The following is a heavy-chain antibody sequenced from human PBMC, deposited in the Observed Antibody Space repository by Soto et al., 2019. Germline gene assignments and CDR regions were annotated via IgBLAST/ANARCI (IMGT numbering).Heavy chain of an antibody. J-gene: IGHJ3*02. CDR2: SNAGNGNT. CDR3: ARHRTPRGWYWGDAFDI. CDR1: GYTFTSYA. V-gene: IGHV1-3*02. D-gene: IGHD6-19*01. Sequence: GASVKVSCKASGYTFTSYAMHWVRQAPGQRLEWMGWSNAGNGNTKYSQEFQGRVTITRDTSASTAYLQWSSLKASDTAMYYCARHRTPRGWYWGDAFDIWGQGTMVTVSS.